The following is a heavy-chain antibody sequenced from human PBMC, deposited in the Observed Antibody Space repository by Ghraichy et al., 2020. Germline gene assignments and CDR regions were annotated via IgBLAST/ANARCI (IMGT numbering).Heavy chain of an antibody. Sequence: GGSLRLSCAASGFTFSSYAMHWVRQAPGKGLEWVAVISYDGSNKYYADSVKGRFTISRDNSKNTLYLQMNSLRAEDTAVYYCANACSSTSCYAGIYYYYGMDVWGQGTTVTVSS. CDR2: ISYDGSNK. CDR1: GFTFSSYA. CDR3: ANACSSTSCYAGIYYYYGMDV. D-gene: IGHD2-2*01. V-gene: IGHV3-30-3*01. J-gene: IGHJ6*02.